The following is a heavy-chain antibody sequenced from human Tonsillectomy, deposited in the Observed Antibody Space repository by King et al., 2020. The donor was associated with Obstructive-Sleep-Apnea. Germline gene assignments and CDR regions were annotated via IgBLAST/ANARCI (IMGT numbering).Heavy chain of an antibody. V-gene: IGHV3-74*01. D-gene: IGHD6-13*01. CDR3: ARLTLGQQLDSF. CDR1: GFTFSIYW. CDR2: INSDGSST. J-gene: IGHJ4*02. Sequence: DVQLVESGGGLVQPGGSLRLSCAASGFTFSIYWMHWVRQAPGKGRVWVSRINSDGSSTSYADSVKGRFTISRDNAKNTLYLQMNSLRAEDTAVYYCARLTLGQQLDSFWGQGTLVTVSS.